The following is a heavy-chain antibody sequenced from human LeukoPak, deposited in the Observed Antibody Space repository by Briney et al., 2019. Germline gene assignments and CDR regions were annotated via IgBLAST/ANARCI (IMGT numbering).Heavy chain of an antibody. V-gene: IGHV3-21*01. CDR3: ARDKSLDYMDV. J-gene: IGHJ6*03. CDR2: ISSSSSYI. CDR1: GFTFSSYA. Sequence: GGSLRLSCAASGFTFSSYAMNWVRQAPGKGLEWVSSISSSSSYIYYADSVKGRFTISRDNAKNSLYLQMNSLRAEDTAVYYCARDKSLDYMDVWGKGTTVTVSS.